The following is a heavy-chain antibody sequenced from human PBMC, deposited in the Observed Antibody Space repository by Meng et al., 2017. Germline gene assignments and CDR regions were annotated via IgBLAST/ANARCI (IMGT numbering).Heavy chain of an antibody. CDR1: GYSISSSNW. CDR3: ARRYDGSGYLAH. CDR2: IYHTGTT. D-gene: IGHD3-22*01. Sequence: QVQLQESGPGLVKPSGTLSRTCAVSGYSISSSNWWSWVRQPPGKGLEWIGEIYHTGTTGYNPSLKSRATISIDTSKNHFSLKLSSVTAADTAVYYCARRYDGSGYLAHWGLGTLVTVSS. V-gene: IGHV4-4*02. J-gene: IGHJ4*02.